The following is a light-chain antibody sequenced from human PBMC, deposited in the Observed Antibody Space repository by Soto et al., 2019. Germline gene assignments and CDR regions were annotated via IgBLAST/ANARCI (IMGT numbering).Light chain of an antibody. Sequence: EIVMTQSPATLSVSPGGRATLSCRASQSVSSYLAWYQQRPGQPPRLLIYRASTRATGVPARFSGSGSGTEFSLTVSSLQSEDFALYYCQQYSTWPPRYTFGQGTKLEF. V-gene: IGKV3-15*01. CDR3: QQYSTWPPRYT. CDR1: QSVSSY. CDR2: RAS. J-gene: IGKJ2*01.